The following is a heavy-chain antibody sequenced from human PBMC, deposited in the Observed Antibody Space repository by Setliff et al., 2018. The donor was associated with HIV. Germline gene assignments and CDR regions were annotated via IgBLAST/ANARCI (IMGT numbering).Heavy chain of an antibody. CDR3: ATKVYCTNGVCLDAFDI. V-gene: IGHV1-2*06. CDR1: GYTFTGYY. Sequence: ASVEGSCKASGYTFTGYYMHWVRQAPGQGLEWMGRIIPNSGATNYAQKFQGRVTMTRDTSISTAYMELSRLRSDDTAVYYCATKVYCTNGVCLDAFDIWGQGTMVTV. J-gene: IGHJ3*02. CDR2: IIPNSGAT. D-gene: IGHD2-8*01.